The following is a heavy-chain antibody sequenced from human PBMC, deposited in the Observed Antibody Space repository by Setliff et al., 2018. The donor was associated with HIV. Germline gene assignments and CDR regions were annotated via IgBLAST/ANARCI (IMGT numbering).Heavy chain of an antibody. J-gene: IGHJ4*02. CDR2: IYYSGST. CDR3: ARNKDRYGAIDY. D-gene: IGHD3-9*01. CDR1: GGSISGYY. V-gene: IGHV4-59*01. Sequence: LSLTCTVSGGSISGYYWNWVRQPPGKGLEWMGYIYYSGSTDYNPALKRRVTISLDTSKNQFSLKLSSVTAADTAVYYCARNKDRYGAIDYWGQGTLVTVSS.